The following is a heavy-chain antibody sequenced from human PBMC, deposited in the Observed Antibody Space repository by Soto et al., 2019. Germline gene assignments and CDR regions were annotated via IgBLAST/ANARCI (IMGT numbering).Heavy chain of an antibody. V-gene: IGHV4-34*01. CDR3: ARELELRQPDYYYYYMDV. CDR2: INHSGST. D-gene: IGHD1-7*01. Sequence: SETLSLTCAVYGGSFSGYYWSWIRQPPGKGLEWIGEINHSGSTNYNPSLKSRVTISVDTSKNQFSLKLSSVTAADTAVYYCARELELRQPDYYYYYMDVWGKGTTVTVSS. CDR1: GGSFSGYY. J-gene: IGHJ6*03.